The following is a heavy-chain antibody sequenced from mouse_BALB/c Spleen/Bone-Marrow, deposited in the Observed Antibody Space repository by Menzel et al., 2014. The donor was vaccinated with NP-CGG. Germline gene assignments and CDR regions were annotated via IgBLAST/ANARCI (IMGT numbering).Heavy chain of an antibody. J-gene: IGHJ4*01. CDR1: GFSLTGYG. D-gene: IGHD2-4*01. CDR2: IWGDGST. V-gene: IGHV2-6-7*01. Sequence: ESGPGLVAPSQSLSITCTVSGFSLTGYGVSWVRQPPGKGLEWLGMIWGDGSTDYNSALESRLSISKDNSKSQVFLKMNSLQTDDTARYYCARDSFLITRALDYWGQGTSVTVSS. CDR3: ARDSFLITRALDY.